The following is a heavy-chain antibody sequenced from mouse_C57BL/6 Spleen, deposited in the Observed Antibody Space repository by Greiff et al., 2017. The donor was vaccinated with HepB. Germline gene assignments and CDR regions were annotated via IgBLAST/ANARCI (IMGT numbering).Heavy chain of an antibody. CDR3: ARRGYYDFDY. CDR2: ISYDGSN. Sequence: EVKLVESGPGLVKPSQSLSLTCSVTGYSITSGYYWNWIRQFPGNKLEWMGYISYDGSNNYNPSLKNRISITRDTSKNQFFLKLNSVTTEDTATYYCARRGYYDFDYWGQGTTLTVSS. CDR1: GYSITSGYY. D-gene: IGHD2-3*01. V-gene: IGHV3-6*01. J-gene: IGHJ2*01.